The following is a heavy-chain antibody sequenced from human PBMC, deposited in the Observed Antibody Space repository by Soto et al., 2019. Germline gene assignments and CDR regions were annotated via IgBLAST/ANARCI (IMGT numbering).Heavy chain of an antibody. Sequence: SETLSLTCTVTGDSISSRSYYWGWIRQPPGKGLEWIGSIYYSGGTYNNPSLRSRVSMSIDTSKDQFSLKLKSVTAADTALYFCARQRISVVTQAYFAVWGPGSLVTGSS. CDR2: IYYSGGT. CDR3: ARQRISVVTQAYFAV. J-gene: IGHJ4*02. CDR1: GDSISSRSYY. D-gene: IGHD2-21*02. V-gene: IGHV4-39*01.